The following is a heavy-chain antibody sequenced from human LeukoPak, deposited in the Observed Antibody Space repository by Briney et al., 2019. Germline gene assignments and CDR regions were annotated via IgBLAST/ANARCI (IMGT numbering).Heavy chain of an antibody. J-gene: IGHJ4*02. V-gene: IGHV4-59*11. CDR2: IYYSGST. Sequence: ASETLSLTCTVSGRSISSHYWSWIRQPPGKGLEWIGYIYYSGSTNYNPSLKSRVTISVDTSKNQFSLKLSSVTAADTAVYYCARVRSSSGATLWGQGTLVTVSS. D-gene: IGHD6-6*01. CDR3: ARVRSSSGATL. CDR1: GRSISSHY.